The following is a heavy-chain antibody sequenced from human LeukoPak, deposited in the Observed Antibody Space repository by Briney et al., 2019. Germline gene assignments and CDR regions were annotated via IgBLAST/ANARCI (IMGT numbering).Heavy chain of an antibody. J-gene: IGHJ4*02. Sequence: GGSLRLSCAASGFTFNSYAMHWVRQAPGKGLEWVALMSYDGTNEYYADSVKGRFTISRDNAKNSLYLQMNSLRAEDTAVYYCARDRVRYFDYWGQGTLVTVSS. CDR2: MSYDGTNE. D-gene: IGHD3-10*01. V-gene: IGHV3-30-3*01. CDR3: ARDRVRYFDY. CDR1: GFTFNSYA.